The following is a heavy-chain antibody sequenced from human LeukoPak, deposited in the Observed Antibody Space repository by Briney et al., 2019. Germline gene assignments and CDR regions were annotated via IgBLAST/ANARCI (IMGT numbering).Heavy chain of an antibody. V-gene: IGHV3-23*01. CDR1: GFTFSSYA. Sequence: GGSLRLSCAASGFTFSSYAMSWVRQAPGKGLEWVSAFSGSGGDTYYADSVKGRFTISRDNFKNTLYLQMNSLRAEDTAVYYCANAPASAYWGQGTLVTVSS. CDR2: FSGSGGDT. CDR3: ANAPASAY. J-gene: IGHJ4*02.